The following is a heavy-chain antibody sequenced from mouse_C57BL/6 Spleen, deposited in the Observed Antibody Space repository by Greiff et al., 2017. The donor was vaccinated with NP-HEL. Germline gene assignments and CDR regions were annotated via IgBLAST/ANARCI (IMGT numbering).Heavy chain of an antibody. CDR2: ISDGGSYT. CDR3: ASIVTTALDY. D-gene: IGHD2-5*01. Sequence: EVKLVESGGGLVKPGGSLKLSCAASGFTFSSYAMSWVRQTPEKRLEWVATISDGGSYTYYPDNVKGRFTISRDNAKNNLYLQMSHLKSEDTAMYYCASIVTTALDYWGQGTTLTVSS. J-gene: IGHJ2*01. CDR1: GFTFSSYA. V-gene: IGHV5-4*03.